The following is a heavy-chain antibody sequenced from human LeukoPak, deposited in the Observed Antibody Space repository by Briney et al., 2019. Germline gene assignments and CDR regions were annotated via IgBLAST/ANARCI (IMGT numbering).Heavy chain of an antibody. CDR1: GGSISSSNW. J-gene: IGHJ4*02. D-gene: IGHD2-15*01. Sequence: PSGTLSLTCAVSGGSISSSNWWSWVRQPPGKGLEWIGEIYHSGSTNYNPSLKSRVTISVDKSKNQFSLKLSSVTAADTAVYYCARSRPDCSGGSCYWDFDYWGQGTPVTVSS. CDR3: ARSRPDCSGGSCYWDFDY. V-gene: IGHV4-4*02. CDR2: IYHSGST.